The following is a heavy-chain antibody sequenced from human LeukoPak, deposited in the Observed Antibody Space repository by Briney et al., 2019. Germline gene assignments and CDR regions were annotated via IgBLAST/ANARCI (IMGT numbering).Heavy chain of an antibody. Sequence: SETLSLTCAVYGGSFSGYYWSWIRQPPGKGLEWIGEINHSGSINYNPSLKSRVTISVDTSKNQFSLKLSSVTAADTAVYYCATQQQLVRFYYYYGMDVWGQGTTVTVSS. D-gene: IGHD6-13*01. CDR2: INHSGSI. V-gene: IGHV4-34*01. CDR1: GGSFSGYY. CDR3: ATQQQLVRFYYYYGMDV. J-gene: IGHJ6*02.